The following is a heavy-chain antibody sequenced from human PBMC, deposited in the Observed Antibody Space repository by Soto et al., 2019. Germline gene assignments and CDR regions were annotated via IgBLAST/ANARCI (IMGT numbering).Heavy chain of an antibody. Sequence: SETLSLTCTVSGGSISSGDYYWSWIRQPPGKGLEWIGYIYYSGSTYYNPSLKSRVTISVDTSKNQFSLKLSSVTAADTAVYYCARDQVVGNWFDPWGQGTLVTSPQ. CDR1: GGSISSGDYY. V-gene: IGHV4-30-4*01. CDR2: IYYSGST. J-gene: IGHJ5*02. CDR3: ARDQVVGNWFDP. D-gene: IGHD2-15*01.